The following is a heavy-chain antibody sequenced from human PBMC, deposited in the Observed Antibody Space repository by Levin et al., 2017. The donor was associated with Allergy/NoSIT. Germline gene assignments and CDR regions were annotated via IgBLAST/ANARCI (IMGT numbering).Heavy chain of an antibody. CDR1: AFTFTSYR. CDR3: ARARLLGHDLDL. V-gene: IGHV3-48*01. CDR2: IDTGASDI. D-gene: IGHD2-21*01. Sequence: GGSLRLSCAGSAFTFTSYRMNWVRQAPGKGLEWISYIDTGASDIHYADSVKGRFTISRDNAMNSLYLRMNSLRGEDTAVYYCARARLLGHDLDLWGQGTLVTVSS. J-gene: IGHJ5*02.